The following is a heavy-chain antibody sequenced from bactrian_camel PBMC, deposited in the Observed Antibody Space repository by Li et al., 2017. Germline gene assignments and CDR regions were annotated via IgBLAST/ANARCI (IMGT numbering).Heavy chain of an antibody. Sequence: HVQLVESGGDSVQPGGSLRLSCAYSGSSYRAYCWGWFRQAPGKDREGVAAITPGRGRRYYGDSVKGRFTISRDDAQRTIYLQMNRLEVEDSAIYVCVAVAGSCNFAKLKMIGRWGQGTQVTVS. J-gene: IGHJ4*01. V-gene: IGHV3S1*01. CDR2: ITPGRGRR. CDR1: GSSYRAYC. D-gene: IGHD2*01. CDR3: VAVAGSCNFAKLKMIGR.